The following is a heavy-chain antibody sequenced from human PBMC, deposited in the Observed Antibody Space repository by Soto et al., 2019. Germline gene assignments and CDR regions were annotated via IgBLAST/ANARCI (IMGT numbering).Heavy chain of an antibody. V-gene: IGHV1-69*13. CDR3: ARDSYYYDSSGSKNWFDP. D-gene: IGHD3-22*01. Sequence: SVKVSCKASGGTFSSYAISWVRQAPGQGLEWMGGIIPIFGTANYAQKFQGRVTITADESTSTAYMELSSLRSEDTAVYYCARDSYYYDSSGSKNWFDPWGQGTLVTVSS. CDR2: IIPIFGTA. CDR1: GGTFSSYA. J-gene: IGHJ5*02.